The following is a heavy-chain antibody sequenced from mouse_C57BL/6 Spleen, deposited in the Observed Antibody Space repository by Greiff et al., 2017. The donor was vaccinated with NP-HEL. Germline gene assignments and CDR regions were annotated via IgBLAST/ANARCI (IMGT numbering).Heavy chain of an antibody. V-gene: IGHV1-81*01. Sequence: VQLQQSGAELARPGASVKLSCKASGYTFTSYGISWVKQRTGQGLEWIGEIYPRSGNTYYNEKFKGKATLTADKSSSTAYMELRSLTSEDSAVYFCARGGVTTVVATRDYFDYWGQGTTLTVSS. J-gene: IGHJ2*01. D-gene: IGHD1-1*01. CDR2: IYPRSGNT. CDR3: ARGGVTTVVATRDYFDY. CDR1: GYTFTSYG.